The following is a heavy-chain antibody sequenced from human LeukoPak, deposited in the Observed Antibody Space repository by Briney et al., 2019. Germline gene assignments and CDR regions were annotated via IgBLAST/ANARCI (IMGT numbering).Heavy chain of an antibody. Sequence: PSETLSLTCSVSGGSISSSSYYWGWIRQPPGKGLEWIGSIYYSGSTYYNPSLKSRVTISVDTSKNQFSLKLSSVTAADTAVYYCARGPNGDGDYWGQGTLVTVSS. CDR2: IYYSGST. J-gene: IGHJ4*02. D-gene: IGHD7-27*01. CDR3: ARGPNGDGDY. V-gene: IGHV4-39*01. CDR1: GGSISSSSYY.